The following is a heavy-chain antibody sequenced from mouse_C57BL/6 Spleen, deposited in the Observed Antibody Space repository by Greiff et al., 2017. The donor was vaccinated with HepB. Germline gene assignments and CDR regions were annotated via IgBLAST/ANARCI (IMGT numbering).Heavy chain of an antibody. CDR1: GYTFTSYW. J-gene: IGHJ2*01. CDR3: AREEGYYYGSYYFDY. V-gene: IGHV1-64*01. D-gene: IGHD1-1*01. CDR2: IHPNSGST. Sequence: VQLQQSGAELVKPGASVKLSCKASGYTFTSYWMHWVKQRPGQGLEWIGMIHPNSGSTNYNEKFKSKATLTVDKSSSTAYMQLSSLTSEDSAVYYCAREEGYYYGSYYFDYWGQGTTLTVSS.